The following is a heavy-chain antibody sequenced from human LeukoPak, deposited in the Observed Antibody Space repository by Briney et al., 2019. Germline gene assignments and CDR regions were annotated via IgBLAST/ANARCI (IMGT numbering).Heavy chain of an antibody. CDR3: TKGTIWLPFDY. CDR2: ISGSGGGT. D-gene: IGHD5-18*01. J-gene: IGHJ4*02. Sequence: PGGSLRLSCAASGFTFSNYAMSWARQAPGKGLEWVSAISGSGGGTYYADSVKGRFTISRDNSKNTLYLQMNSLRAEDTAVYYCTKGTIWLPFDYWGQGTLVTVSS. V-gene: IGHV3-23*01. CDR1: GFTFSNYA.